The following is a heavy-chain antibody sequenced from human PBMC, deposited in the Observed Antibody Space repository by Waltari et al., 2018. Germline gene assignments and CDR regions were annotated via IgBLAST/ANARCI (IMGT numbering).Heavy chain of an antibody. CDR1: GLPFSSYI. Sequence: QVQLVESGGGVVQPGGSLSLSCAASGLPFSSYIMHWVPQPPGKGLEWVAVISYDGTNKYYAYSVKGRFTISRDNSKNTLYLQMNSLRPDDTAVYYCARGGGWNSHLDYWGQGTLVTVSS. CDR2: ISYDGTNK. CDR3: ARGGGWNSHLDY. D-gene: IGHD1-7*01. J-gene: IGHJ4*02. V-gene: IGHV3-30-3*01.